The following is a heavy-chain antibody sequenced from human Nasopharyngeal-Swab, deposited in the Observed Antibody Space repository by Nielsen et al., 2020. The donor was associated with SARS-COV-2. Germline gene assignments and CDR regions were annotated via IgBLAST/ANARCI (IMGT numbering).Heavy chain of an antibody. CDR2: IYYRGRS. CDR3: ARRPNCSSTSCSYYYYYMDV. J-gene: IGHJ6*03. D-gene: IGHD2-2*01. V-gene: IGHV4-39*01. Sequence: WIRQPPGRGLEWVGRIYYRGRSYYNPSLKGRVTISVDTSKNQVSLKLSSVTAADTAVYYCARRPNCSSTSCSYYYYYMDVWGKGTTVTVSS.